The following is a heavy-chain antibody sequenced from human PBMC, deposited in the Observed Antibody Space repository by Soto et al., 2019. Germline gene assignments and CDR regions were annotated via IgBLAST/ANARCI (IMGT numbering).Heavy chain of an antibody. D-gene: IGHD3-16*01. CDR2: VYYTGST. CDR1: GGSVSRASYY. Sequence: PSETLSLTCTVYGGSVSRASYYWSWIRQPPGKELEWVGYVYYTGSTNYTPSLKSPVTISVDTSKNQFSLKLAFVTAADTAMYYCARAGEHLYCDYWGQGTLVTVSS. CDR3: ARAGEHLYCDY. V-gene: IGHV4-61*01. J-gene: IGHJ4*02.